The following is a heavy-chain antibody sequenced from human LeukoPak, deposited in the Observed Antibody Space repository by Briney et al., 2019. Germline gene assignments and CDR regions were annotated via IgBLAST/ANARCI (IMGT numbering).Heavy chain of an antibody. CDR1: GGSISSGSYY. CDR2: IYTSGST. Sequence: PSQTLSLTCTVSGGSISSGSYYWSWIRQPAGKGLEWIGRIYTSGSTNYNPSLKSRVTISVDTSKNQFSLKLSSVTAADTAVYYCARGGRYYDSSGYYSIDCWGQGTLVTVSS. D-gene: IGHD3-22*01. CDR3: ARGGRYYDSSGYYSIDC. V-gene: IGHV4-61*02. J-gene: IGHJ4*02.